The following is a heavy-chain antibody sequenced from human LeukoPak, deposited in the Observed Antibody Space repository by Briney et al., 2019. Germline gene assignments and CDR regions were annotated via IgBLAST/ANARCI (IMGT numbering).Heavy chain of an antibody. CDR2: IEGDGSEK. Sequence: GGSLRLSCAASGFTFSSFWMNWVRHTPGKGLEWVANIEGDGSEKNYMDSVKGRFTISRDNAKKSLHLQMKSLRAEDTGVYYCAGGSGWLIDYWGQGTLVTVSS. V-gene: IGHV3-7*03. CDR1: GFTFSSFW. CDR3: AGGSGWLIDY. J-gene: IGHJ4*02. D-gene: IGHD6-19*01.